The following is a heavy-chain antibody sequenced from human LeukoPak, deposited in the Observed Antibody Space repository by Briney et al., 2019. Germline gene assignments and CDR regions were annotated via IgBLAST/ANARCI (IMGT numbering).Heavy chain of an antibody. V-gene: IGHV4-34*01. CDR1: GGSFSFYY. J-gene: IGHJ6*03. CDR2: ISQSGST. CDR3: ARGRGRGGYCSGGSCYPIYYYYMDV. Sequence: SETLSLTCGVSGGSFSFYYWSWIRQPPGKGLEWIGEISQSGSTNYNPSLKSRVNISLDTSENQFSLKLSSVTAADTAVYYCARGRGRGGYCSGGSCYPIYYYYMDVWGKGTTVTVSS. D-gene: IGHD2-15*01.